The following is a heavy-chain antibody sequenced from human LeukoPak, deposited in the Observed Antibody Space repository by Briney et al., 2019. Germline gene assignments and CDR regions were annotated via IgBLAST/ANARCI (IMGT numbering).Heavy chain of an antibody. CDR2: INPGNSYI. Sequence: GESLKISCKGSGYSFTSYWIGWVRQIPGKGLEWMWSINPGNSYISYGASLQGRVTISTDNAISTPYLQLSSLKAPDTAVYYCARGGPYDSSGYDVYYFDHWAQGPLVPVSS. V-gene: IGHV5-51*03. CDR3: ARGGPYDSSGYDVYYFDH. D-gene: IGHD3-22*01. CDR1: GYSFTSYW. J-gene: IGHJ4*02.